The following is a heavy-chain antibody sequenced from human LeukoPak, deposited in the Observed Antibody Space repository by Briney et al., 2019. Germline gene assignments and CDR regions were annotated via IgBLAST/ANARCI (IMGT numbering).Heavy chain of an antibody. V-gene: IGHV4-34*01. Sequence: SETLSLTCAVYGGSFSGYYWSWIRQPPGKGLEWIGEINHSGSTNYNPSLKSRVTISVDTSKNQFSLKLSSVTAADTAAYYCARRASDSNTFDYWGQGTLVTVSS. D-gene: IGHD6-13*01. CDR3: ARRASDSNTFDY. J-gene: IGHJ4*02. CDR1: GGSFSGYY. CDR2: INHSGST.